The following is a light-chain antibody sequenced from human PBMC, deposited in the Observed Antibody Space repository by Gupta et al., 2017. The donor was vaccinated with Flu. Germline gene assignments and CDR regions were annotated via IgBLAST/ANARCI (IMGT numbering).Light chain of an antibody. Sequence: PGTLSLSPGERGTLSCRASQRVSSSSFARYQQKPGQAPRLLIYGASNRATGIPDRFSGSGSWTDFTLTISRLEPADFAVYYCQDYGSSRTFGQGTKVEIK. J-gene: IGKJ1*01. CDR1: QRVSSSS. CDR3: QDYGSSRT. V-gene: IGKV3-20*01. CDR2: GAS.